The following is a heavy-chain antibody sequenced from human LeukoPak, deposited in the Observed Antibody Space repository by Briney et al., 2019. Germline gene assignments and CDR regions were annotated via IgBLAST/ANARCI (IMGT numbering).Heavy chain of an antibody. V-gene: IGHV3-30*04. D-gene: IGHD3-9*01. CDR1: GFTFSSYA. Sequence: GGSLRLSCAASGFTFSSYAMHWVRQAPGKGLEWVAVISYDGSNKYYADSVKGRFTISRDNSKNTLYLQMNSLRAEDTAVYYCAKDPSRYFDLGYFDYWGQGTLVTVSS. CDR2: ISYDGSNK. J-gene: IGHJ4*02. CDR3: AKDPSRYFDLGYFDY.